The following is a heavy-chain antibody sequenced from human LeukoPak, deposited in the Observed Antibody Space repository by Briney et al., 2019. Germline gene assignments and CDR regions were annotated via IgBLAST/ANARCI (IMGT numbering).Heavy chain of an antibody. V-gene: IGHV4-34*01. J-gene: IGHJ6*03. D-gene: IGHD5-12*01. Sequence: SETLSLTCAVYGGSFSGYYWSWIRQPPGKGLEWIGEINHSGSTNYNPSLKSRVTISVDTSKNQFSLKLSSVTAADTAVYYCARRERVHSGYETGKIYYYYYMDVWGKGTTVTISS. CDR3: ARRERVHSGYETGKIYYYYYMDV. CDR1: GGSFSGYY. CDR2: INHSGST.